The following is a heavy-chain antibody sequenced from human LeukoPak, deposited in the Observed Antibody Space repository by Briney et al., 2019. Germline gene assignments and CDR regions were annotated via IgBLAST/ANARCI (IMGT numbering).Heavy chain of an antibody. Sequence: PGGSLRLSCAASGFTFSSAWMSWVRQAPGKGLEWVGRIKNKADGETTDYAAPVKGRFTISRDDSKNTLYLQMNSLKTEDTAVYYCTTLYRGDPWGQGTLVTVSS. J-gene: IGHJ5*02. D-gene: IGHD4-11*01. CDR2: IKNKADGETT. V-gene: IGHV3-15*01. CDR1: GFTFSSAW. CDR3: TTLYRGDP.